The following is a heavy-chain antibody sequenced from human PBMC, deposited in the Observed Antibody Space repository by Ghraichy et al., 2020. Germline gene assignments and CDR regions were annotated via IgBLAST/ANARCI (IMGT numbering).Heavy chain of an antibody. CDR3: ARAASGGDFDY. V-gene: IGHV4-61*01. CDR2: IYYSGST. D-gene: IGHD2-21*01. CDR1: GGSVSSGSYY. Sequence: SETLSLTCTVSGGSVSSGSYYWSWIRQPPGKGLEWIGYIYYSGSTNYNPSLKSRVTISLDTSKNQFSLRLSSVTAADTAVYYCARAASGGDFDYWGQGTLVTVSS. J-gene: IGHJ4*02.